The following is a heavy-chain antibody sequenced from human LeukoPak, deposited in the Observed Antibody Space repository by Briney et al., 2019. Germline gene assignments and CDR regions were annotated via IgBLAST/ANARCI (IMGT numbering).Heavy chain of an antibody. CDR3: AKDSCSSTSCRGYFDY. CDR2: ISGSGGST. CDR1: GFTFSSYA. V-gene: IGHV3-23*01. J-gene: IGHJ4*02. Sequence: GSLRLSCAASGFTFSSYAMSWVRQAPGKGLEWVPSISGSGGSTYCADSVKGRFTISRDNSKNTLYLQMHSLRAEDTAVYYCAKDSCSSTSCRGYFDYWGQGTLVTVSS. D-gene: IGHD2-2*01.